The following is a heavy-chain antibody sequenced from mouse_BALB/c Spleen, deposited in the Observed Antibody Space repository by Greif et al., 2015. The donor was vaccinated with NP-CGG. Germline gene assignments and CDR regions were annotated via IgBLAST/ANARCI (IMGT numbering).Heavy chain of an antibody. V-gene: IGHV1-15*01. D-gene: IGHD4-1*01. J-gene: IGHJ2*01. CDR2: IDPETGGT. Sequence: QVQLQQPGAELVRPGASVTLSCKASGYTFTDYEMHWVKQTPVHGLEWIGAIDPETGGTAYNQKFKGKATLTADKSSSTAYMELRSLTSEDSAVYYCTRRAGTYYFDYWGQGTTLTVSS. CDR3: TRRAGTYYFDY. CDR1: GYTFTDYE.